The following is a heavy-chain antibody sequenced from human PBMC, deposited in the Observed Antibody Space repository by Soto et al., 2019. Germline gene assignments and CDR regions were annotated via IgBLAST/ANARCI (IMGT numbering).Heavy chain of an antibody. CDR3: AKDRDYDYYYGMDV. V-gene: IGHV3-9*01. CDR2: ISWNSGSI. J-gene: IGHJ6*02. CDR1: GFTFDDYA. Sequence: EVQLVESGGGLVQPGRSLRLSCAASGFTFDDYAMHWVRQAPGKGLEWVSGISWNSGSIGYADSVKGRFTISRDNAKNSLYLQMNSLRAEDTALYYCAKDRDYDYYYGMDVWGQGTTVTVSS.